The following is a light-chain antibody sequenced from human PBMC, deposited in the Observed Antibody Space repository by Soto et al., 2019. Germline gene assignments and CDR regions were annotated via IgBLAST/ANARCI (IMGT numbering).Light chain of an antibody. CDR1: QSVSSSY. Sequence: EIVLTQSPGTLSLSPGERATLSCRASQSVSSSYLAWYQQKPGQAPRLLIYVASSRATGIPDRFSGSGSGTDFTLTISRLEPEDFAGYYCQQYGSSRWTFGQGTKVDIK. CDR2: VAS. V-gene: IGKV3-20*01. CDR3: QQYGSSRWT. J-gene: IGKJ1*01.